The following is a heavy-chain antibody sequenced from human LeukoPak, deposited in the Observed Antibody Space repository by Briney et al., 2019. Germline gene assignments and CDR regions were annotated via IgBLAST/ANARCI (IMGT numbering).Heavy chain of an antibody. V-gene: IGHV3-9*01. Sequence: PGGSLRLSCAASGFTFDDYAMHWVRQAPGKGLEWVSGISWNSGSIGYADSVKGRFTISRDNAKNSLYLQMNSLRAEDTALYYCAKDWRGSWYYFDYWGQGTLVTVSS. CDR3: AKDWRGSWYYFDY. D-gene: IGHD6-13*01. J-gene: IGHJ4*02. CDR1: GFTFDDYA. CDR2: ISWNSGSI.